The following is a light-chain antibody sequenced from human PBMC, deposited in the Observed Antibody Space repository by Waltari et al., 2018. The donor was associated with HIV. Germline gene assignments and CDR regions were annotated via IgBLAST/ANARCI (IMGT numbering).Light chain of an antibody. V-gene: IGKV3-20*01. CDR2: GAS. Sequence: EFVLTQSPGTLSLSPGERATLSCRASQSVSSSYLAWYQRPGQAPRLLIYGASSRAAGIPDRFTGSGSGTDFTLTISRLEPEDFAVYYCQHFDTSRPKYTFGQGTKLEIK. CDR1: QSVSSSY. CDR3: QHFDTSRPKYT. J-gene: IGKJ2*01.